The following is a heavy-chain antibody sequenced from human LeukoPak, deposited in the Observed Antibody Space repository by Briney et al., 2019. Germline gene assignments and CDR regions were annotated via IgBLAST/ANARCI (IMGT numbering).Heavy chain of an antibody. V-gene: IGHV4-34*01. CDR1: GGSFSGYY. Sequence: PSETLSLTCAVYGGSFSGYYWSWIRQPPGKGLEWIGEINHSGSTNYNPSLKSRVTISVDTSKNRFSLKLSSVTAADTAVYYCARVRMVRVFDYWGQGTLVTVSS. J-gene: IGHJ4*02. CDR3: ARVRMVRVFDY. D-gene: IGHD3-10*01. CDR2: INHSGST.